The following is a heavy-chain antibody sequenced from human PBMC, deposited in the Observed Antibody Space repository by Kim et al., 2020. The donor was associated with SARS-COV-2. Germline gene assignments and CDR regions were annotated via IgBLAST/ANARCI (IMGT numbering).Heavy chain of an antibody. D-gene: IGHD2-21*02. V-gene: IGHV3-23*01. CDR1: GFTFSSYT. CDR2: ISDSGGGT. Sequence: GGSLRLSCAASGFTFSSYTMTWVRQAPGKGLEWVSGISDSGGGTYYPDSVRGRFTISRDNSKSTLYLQMNSLRVEDTAVYYCAKGAYCGGDCYRWFDPWG. CDR3: AKGAYCGGDCYRWFDP. J-gene: IGHJ5*02.